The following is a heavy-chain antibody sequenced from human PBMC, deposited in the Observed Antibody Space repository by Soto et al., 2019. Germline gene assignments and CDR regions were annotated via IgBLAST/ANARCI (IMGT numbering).Heavy chain of an antibody. Sequence: SETLSLTCTVSGGSVISGSYYWSWIRQPPGKGLEWIGYIYYSGSTNYNPSLKSRVTISVDTSKNQFSLTLSSVTAADTAVYYCARKAPFSSSWYFYYYGMDVWGQGTTVTVSS. J-gene: IGHJ6*02. D-gene: IGHD6-13*01. V-gene: IGHV4-61*01. CDR1: GGSVISGSYY. CDR2: IYYSGST. CDR3: ARKAPFSSSWYFYYYGMDV.